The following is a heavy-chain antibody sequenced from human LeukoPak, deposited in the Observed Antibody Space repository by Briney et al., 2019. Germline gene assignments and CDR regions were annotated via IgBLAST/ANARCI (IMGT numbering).Heavy chain of an antibody. CDR3: ASTKLGYSSGWH. CDR2: IYYSGST. CDR1: GGSISSSYS. V-gene: IGHV4-39*01. D-gene: IGHD6-19*01. Sequence: PSGTLSLTCAVSGGSISSSYSWGWIRQPPGKGLEWIGNIYYSGSTYYNPSLKSRVTISVDTSKNQFSLKLSSVTASDTAIYYCASTKLGYSSGWHWGQGTLVTVSS. J-gene: IGHJ4*02.